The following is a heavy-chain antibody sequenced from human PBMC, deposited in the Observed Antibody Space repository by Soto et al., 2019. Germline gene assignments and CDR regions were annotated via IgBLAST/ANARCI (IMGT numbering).Heavy chain of an antibody. CDR3: AKDGKLLWFGEFHMYYLDV. J-gene: IGHJ6*03. Sequence: QVQLVESGGGVVQPGRSLRLSCAASGFTFSSYGMHWVRQAPGKGLEWVAVISYDGSNKYYADSVKGRFTISRDNSKNTLYLQINSLRAEDTAVYYCAKDGKLLWFGEFHMYYLDVWGKGTTVTVSS. V-gene: IGHV3-30*18. CDR1: GFTFSSYG. D-gene: IGHD3-10*01. CDR2: ISYDGSNK.